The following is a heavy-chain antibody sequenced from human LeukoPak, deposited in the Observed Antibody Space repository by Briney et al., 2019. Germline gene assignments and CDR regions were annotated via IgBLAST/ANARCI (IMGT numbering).Heavy chain of an antibody. CDR3: ARGRHEETTFRDYYYGLDV. D-gene: IGHD4-11*01. CDR1: GASISSYY. Sequence: SETLSLTCTVSGASISSYYWSWIRQPPGKGLEWIGYIYYSGSTNCNPSLKSRVSLSVDTSKSQFSLRLSSVTAADTAVYYCARGRHEETTFRDYYYGLDVWGQGTTVTVSS. V-gene: IGHV4-59*12. CDR2: IYYSGST. J-gene: IGHJ6*02.